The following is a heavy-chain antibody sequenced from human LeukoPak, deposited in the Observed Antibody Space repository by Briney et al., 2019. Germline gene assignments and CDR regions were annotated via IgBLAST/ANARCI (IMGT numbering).Heavy chain of an antibody. Sequence: SQTLSLTCTVSGGSISSGGYYWSWIRQHPGKGLEWIGYIYYSGSTYYHPSLKSRVTISVDTSKNQFSLKLSSVTAADTAVYYCARESPAICFDYWGQGTLVTVSS. CDR3: ARESPAICFDY. D-gene: IGHD2-2*01. CDR1: GGSISSGGYY. V-gene: IGHV4-31*03. J-gene: IGHJ4*02. CDR2: IYYSGST.